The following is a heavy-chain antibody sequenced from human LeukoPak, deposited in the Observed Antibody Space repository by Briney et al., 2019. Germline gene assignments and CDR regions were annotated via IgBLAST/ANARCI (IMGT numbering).Heavy chain of an antibody. Sequence: ASVKVSCKASGYTFTGYYMYWVRQAPGQGLEWMGWINPNSGGTNYAQKFQGRVTMTRDTSISTAYMELSRLRSDDTAVYYCARVKLGYCSGGSCYKSNYYYYYMDVWGKGTTVTISS. CDR1: GYTFTGYY. D-gene: IGHD2-15*01. V-gene: IGHV1-2*02. CDR3: ARVKLGYCSGGSCYKSNYYYYYMDV. CDR2: INPNSGGT. J-gene: IGHJ6*03.